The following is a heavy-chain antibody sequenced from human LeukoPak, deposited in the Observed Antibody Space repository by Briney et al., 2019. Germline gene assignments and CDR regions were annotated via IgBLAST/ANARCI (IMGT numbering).Heavy chain of an antibody. Sequence: GGSLRLSCAASRFTFTNYWMSWVRQAPGKGLELVANIKQDRSEKYYVDSVKGRFTISRDNAKNSLYLQMNSLRAEDTAVYYCARLREIPVFGVVTKSTSYFDYWGQGTLVTVSS. J-gene: IGHJ4*02. V-gene: IGHV3-7*01. D-gene: IGHD3-3*01. CDR1: RFTFTNYW. CDR2: IKQDRSEK. CDR3: ARLREIPVFGVVTKSTSYFDY.